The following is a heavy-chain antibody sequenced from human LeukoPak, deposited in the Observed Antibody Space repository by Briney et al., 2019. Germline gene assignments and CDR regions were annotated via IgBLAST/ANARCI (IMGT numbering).Heavy chain of an antibody. V-gene: IGHV3-23*01. J-gene: IGHJ4*02. Sequence: GGSLRLSCAASGFTFSRHAMGWVRRAPGKGLEWVSVIVGSGVDTYYADSVKGRFTISRDNSKNTPYVQMNSLGAEDTAVYYCAKGPNDSSNYLFDYWGQGTLVTVSS. CDR3: AKGPNDSSNYLFDY. CDR2: IVGSGVDT. CDR1: GFTFSRHA. D-gene: IGHD4-11*01.